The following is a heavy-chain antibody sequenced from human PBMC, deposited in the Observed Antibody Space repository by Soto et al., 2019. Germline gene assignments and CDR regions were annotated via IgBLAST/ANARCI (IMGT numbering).Heavy chain of an antibody. Sequence: QLHLVQSGAVVKKPGASVTVSCSASGYPVTAYYMHWVRQAPGRGLEWMGGINPATGAAKYTQTFQGRVTMTWDTSTSTVFMGLSGLTSEDTAVFYCARGGVVGVAGSAAFDMWGQGTLVTVSS. J-gene: IGHJ3*02. CDR2: INPATGAA. CDR1: GYPVTAYY. D-gene: IGHD3-3*01. CDR3: ARGGVVGVAGSAAFDM. V-gene: IGHV1-2*02.